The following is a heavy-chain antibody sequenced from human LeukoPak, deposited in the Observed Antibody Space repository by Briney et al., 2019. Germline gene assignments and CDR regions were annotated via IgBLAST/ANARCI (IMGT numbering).Heavy chain of an antibody. CDR3: AKDRKGDY. CDR1: GFSFSSYG. Sequence: GGPLRLSCAASGFSFSSYGMHWVRQAPGKGLEWVAFTRYDGSNKYYADSVKGRFTISRDNSKNTLYLQMNSLRAEDTAVYYCAKDRKGDYWGQGTLVAVSS. J-gene: IGHJ4*02. CDR2: TRYDGSNK. V-gene: IGHV3-30*02.